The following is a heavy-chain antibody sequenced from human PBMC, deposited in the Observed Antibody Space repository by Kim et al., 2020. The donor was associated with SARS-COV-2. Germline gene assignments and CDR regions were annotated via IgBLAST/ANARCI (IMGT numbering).Heavy chain of an antibody. V-gene: IGHV3-13*01. D-gene: IGHD3-10*01. Sequence: YYPGSVKGRFTSSRENAKNSLYLQMNSLRAGDTAVYYCARASGRGGAFDIWGQGTMVTVSS. J-gene: IGHJ3*02. CDR3: ARASGRGGAFDI.